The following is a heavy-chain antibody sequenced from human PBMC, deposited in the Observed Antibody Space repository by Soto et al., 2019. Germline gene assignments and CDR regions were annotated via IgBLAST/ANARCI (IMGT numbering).Heavy chain of an antibody. CDR3: ATGGYCTNGVCSHGGMDV. V-gene: IGHV1-24*01. J-gene: IGHJ6*02. CDR1: GYTLTELS. CDR2: FDPEDGET. D-gene: IGHD2-8*01. Sequence: ASVKVSCKVSGYTLTELSMHWVRQAPGKGLEWMGGFDPEDGETIYAQKFQGRVTMTEDTSTDTAYMELSSLRSEDTAVFYFATGGYCTNGVCSHGGMDVWGQGTTVTVSS.